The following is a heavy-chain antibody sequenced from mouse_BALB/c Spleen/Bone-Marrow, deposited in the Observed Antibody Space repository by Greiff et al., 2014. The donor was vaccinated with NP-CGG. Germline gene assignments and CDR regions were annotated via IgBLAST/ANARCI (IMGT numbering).Heavy chain of an antibody. Sequence: EVMLVEPGGGLVKPGGSLKLSCTASGFTFSDYYMYWVRQTPEKRLEWVATISDGGIYTYYPDSVKGRFTISRDNAKNNLYLQMSSLKSEDTAMYYCARSGEEYGALDYSGQGTSVTVSS. CDR1: GFTFSDYY. CDR3: ARSGEEYGALDY. CDR2: ISDGGIYT. J-gene: IGHJ4*01. V-gene: IGHV5-4*02. D-gene: IGHD1-1*02.